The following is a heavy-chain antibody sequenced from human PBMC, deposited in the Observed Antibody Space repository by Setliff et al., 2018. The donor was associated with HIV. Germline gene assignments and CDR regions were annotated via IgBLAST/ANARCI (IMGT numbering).Heavy chain of an antibody. V-gene: IGHV3-49*04. CDR3: TRGRLRQLDNSHYYYYGMDV. J-gene: IGHJ6*02. Sequence: SLRLSCTASGFTFGDYAMTWVRQAPGKGLEWVGFIRSKAYGGTTEYAASVKGRFTISRDDSKGIAYLQMNSLKTEDRAVYYCTRGRLRQLDNSHYYYYGMDVWGQGTTVTVSS. CDR2: IRSKAYGGTT. D-gene: IGHD1-1*01. CDR1: GFTFGDYA.